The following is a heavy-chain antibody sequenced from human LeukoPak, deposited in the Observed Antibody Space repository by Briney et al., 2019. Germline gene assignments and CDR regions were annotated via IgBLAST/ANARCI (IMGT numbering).Heavy chain of an antibody. CDR3: ARDLGYIVVRTRIFDY. J-gene: IGHJ4*02. CDR2: ISSYNVNT. D-gene: IGHD2-15*01. CDR1: GYTFTSYG. Sequence: GASVKVSCKASGYTFTSYGISWVRQAPGQGGEWRGWISSYNVNTNHAHKLHATLTMTTHTSTSTVYMELRSLRSDDTAVYYCARDLGYIVVRTRIFDYWGQGTLVTVSS. V-gene: IGHV1-18*01.